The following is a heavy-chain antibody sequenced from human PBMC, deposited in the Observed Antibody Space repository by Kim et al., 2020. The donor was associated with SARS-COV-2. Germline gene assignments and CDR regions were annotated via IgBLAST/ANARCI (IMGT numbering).Heavy chain of an antibody. CDR1: GFTFSSYA. J-gene: IGHJ3*01. CDR2: ISYDGRNQ. D-gene: IGHD1-7*01. CDR3: ARGDFGTLNAFDL. Sequence: GGSLRLSCAASGFTFSSYAMHWVRQAPGKGLEWVAVISYDGRNQYYTDSVRGRLIISRDNSEDTLDLQMNNLGADDTAVYFCARGDFGTLNAFDLWGQGT. V-gene: IGHV3-30*04.